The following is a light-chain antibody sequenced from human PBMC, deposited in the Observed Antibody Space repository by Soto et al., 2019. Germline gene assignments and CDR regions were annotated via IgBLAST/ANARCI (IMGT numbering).Light chain of an antibody. V-gene: IGKV3-20*01. CDR2: GAS. Sequence: EILLTQSPGTLSLSPVERATLSCRASQSVSSSYLAWYQQQPGQDPRLLIYGASSRATGIPYRFSGSGAATNVTITISRLEPEDFAVYYCQQYGSSPLTFGEGTKVEIK. CDR3: QQYGSSPLT. CDR1: QSVSSSY. J-gene: IGKJ4*01.